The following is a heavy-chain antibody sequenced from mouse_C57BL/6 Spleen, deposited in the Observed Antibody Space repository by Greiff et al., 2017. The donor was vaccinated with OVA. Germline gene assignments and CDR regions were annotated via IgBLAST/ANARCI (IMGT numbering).Heavy chain of an antibody. CDR2: ISGGGGNT. CDR1: GFTFSSYT. CDR3: ARHPLNWAWFAY. V-gene: IGHV5-9*01. Sequence: EVHLVESGGGLVKPGGSLKLSCAASGFTFSSYTMSWVRQTPEKRLEWVATISGGGGNTYYPDSVKGRFTISRDNAKNTLYLQMSSLRSEDTALYYCARHPLNWAWFAYWGQGTLVTVSA. D-gene: IGHD4-1*01. J-gene: IGHJ3*01.